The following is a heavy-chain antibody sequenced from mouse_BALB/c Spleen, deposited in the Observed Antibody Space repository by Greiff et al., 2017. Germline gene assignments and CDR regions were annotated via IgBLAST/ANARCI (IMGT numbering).Heavy chain of an antibody. CDR3: ARDQITYYGSSYWYFDV. CDR1: GFSLTSYG. D-gene: IGHD1-1*01. Sequence: VKLQESGPGLVAPSQSLSITCTVSGFSLTSYGVHWVRQPPGKGLEWLGVIWAGGSTNYNSALMSRLSISKDNSKSQVFLKMNSLQTDDTAMYYCARDQITYYGSSYWYFDVWGTGTTVTVSS. V-gene: IGHV2-9*02. CDR2: IWAGGST. J-gene: IGHJ1*03.